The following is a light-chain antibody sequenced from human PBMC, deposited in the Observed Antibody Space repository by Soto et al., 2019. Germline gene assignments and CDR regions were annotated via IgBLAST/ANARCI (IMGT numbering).Light chain of an antibody. CDR3: QHFVNSPWT. J-gene: IGKJ1*01. V-gene: IGKV3-20*01. Sequence: EIVLTQSPGTLSLSPGERATLSCRASQSVSSSYLTWYQQKPGQAPRLLIYGTSTRATGIPDRFNGRGSGTDFTLTISRLEPEDFAVYYCQHFVNSPWTFGQGNKVDIK. CDR1: QSVSSSY. CDR2: GTS.